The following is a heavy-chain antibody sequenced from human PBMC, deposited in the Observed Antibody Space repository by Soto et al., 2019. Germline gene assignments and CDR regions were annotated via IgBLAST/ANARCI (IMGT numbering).Heavy chain of an antibody. Sequence: GGPLRPSCAASGFTFSNAWMNWVRQAPGKGLEWVGRIKSKTDGGTTDYAAPVKGRFTISRDDSKNTLYLQMNSLKTEDTAVYYCTSHTIYYGMDVWGQGTTVTVSS. V-gene: IGHV3-15*07. D-gene: IGHD3-9*01. J-gene: IGHJ6*02. CDR1: GFTFSNAW. CDR3: TSHTIYYGMDV. CDR2: IKSKTDGGTT.